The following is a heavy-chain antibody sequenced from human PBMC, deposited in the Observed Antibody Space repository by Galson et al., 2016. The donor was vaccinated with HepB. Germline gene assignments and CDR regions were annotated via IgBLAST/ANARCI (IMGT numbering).Heavy chain of an antibody. D-gene: IGHD6-13*01. CDR2: ISGGSSYT. CDR3: AITPRYSGTWYDAFDI. CDR1: GVSLSSDN. V-gene: IGHV3-21*01. J-gene: IGHJ3*02. Sequence: ETLSLPCAVSGVSLSSDNWWCWVRQPPGKGLAWVSSISGGSSYTYHADPVKGRFTISRDNSKNSLYLQMHSLRAEDTAIYFCAITPRYSGTWYDAFDIWGPGTIVTVSS.